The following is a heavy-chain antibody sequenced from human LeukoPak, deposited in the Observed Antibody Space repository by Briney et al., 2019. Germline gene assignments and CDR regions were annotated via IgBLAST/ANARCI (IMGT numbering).Heavy chain of an antibody. Sequence: GSLRLSCAASGFTFSSYAMSWVRQAPGKGLEWVSAISGSGGSTYYADSVKGRFTISRDNSKNTLYLQMNSLRAEDTAVYYCVKVAVAGYYYYGMDVWGQGTTVTVSS. V-gene: IGHV3-23*01. CDR3: VKVAVAGYYYYGMDV. D-gene: IGHD6-19*01. CDR1: GFTFSSYA. CDR2: ISGSGGST. J-gene: IGHJ6*02.